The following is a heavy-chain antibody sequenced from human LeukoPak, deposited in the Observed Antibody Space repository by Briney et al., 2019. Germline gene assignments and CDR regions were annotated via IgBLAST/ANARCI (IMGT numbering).Heavy chain of an antibody. Sequence: GGSLRLSCAASGFTFSSYGMHWVRQAPGKGLEGVAFIRFDGSNKYYGDSVKGRFTISRDNSKNTLYLQMHSLRAEDTAVYYCAKDPSSGWYLAFDYWGQGTLVTVSS. CDR1: GFTFSSYG. D-gene: IGHD6-19*01. CDR3: AKDPSSGWYLAFDY. J-gene: IGHJ4*02. CDR2: IRFDGSNK. V-gene: IGHV3-30*02.